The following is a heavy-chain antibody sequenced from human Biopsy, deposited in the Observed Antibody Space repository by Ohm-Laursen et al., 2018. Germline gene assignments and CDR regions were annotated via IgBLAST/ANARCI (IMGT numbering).Heavy chain of an antibody. CDR3: AADINVWNVNY. Sequence: EATVKISCKVSGYTLTELSMHCVRQPPGKGLEWMGGFAPENGKTVYAQNFQARVSMTEDTSTDTAYMELRSLRSEDTAVYYCAADINVWNVNYWGQGTQVTVSS. V-gene: IGHV1-24*01. D-gene: IGHD1-1*01. CDR1: GYTLTELS. J-gene: IGHJ4*02. CDR2: FAPENGKT.